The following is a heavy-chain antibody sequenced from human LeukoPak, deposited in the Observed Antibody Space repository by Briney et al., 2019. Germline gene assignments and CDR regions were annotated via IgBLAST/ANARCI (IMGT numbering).Heavy chain of an antibody. Sequence: GGSLRLSCAGSGFIFNNYAMHWVRQPPGKGLEWVSGISWNSGSIDYADSVKGRFTISRDNTKNSLYLQMNSLRAEDTAVYYCARDSAIVGASLGGYWGQGTLVTVSS. CDR1: GFIFNNYA. CDR2: ISWNSGSI. CDR3: ARDSAIVGASLGGY. J-gene: IGHJ4*02. D-gene: IGHD1-26*01. V-gene: IGHV3-9*01.